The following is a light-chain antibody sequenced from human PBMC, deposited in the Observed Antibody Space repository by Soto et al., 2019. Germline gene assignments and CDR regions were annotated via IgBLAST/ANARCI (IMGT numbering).Light chain of an antibody. J-gene: IGLJ2*01. Sequence: QSVLTQPASVSGSPGQSITISCTGTSSDVGSYNLVSWYQQHPGKAPKLMIYEVSKRPSGVSNLLSVSKSGNTASLTISGLQAEDEADYYCCSYAGSSTVVFGGGTKLTVL. V-gene: IGLV2-23*02. CDR1: SSDVGSYNL. CDR2: EVS. CDR3: CSYAGSSTVV.